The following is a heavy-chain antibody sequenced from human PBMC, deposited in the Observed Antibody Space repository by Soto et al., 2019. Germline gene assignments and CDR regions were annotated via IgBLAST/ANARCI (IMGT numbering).Heavy chain of an antibody. Sequence: QITLKESGPALLRPTETLPLTCSFSGSSVSAGGVDVAWIRQPPGKALEWLALLYWNDDTLYTPTLRTRLTISKDTSNNPVVLTTTNVGPVDTATSFCALKNCNTSPCQHWGLGALVTVSS. J-gene: IGHJ4*02. CDR1: GSSVSAGGVD. CDR3: ALKNCNTSPCQH. V-gene: IGHV2-5*01. D-gene: IGHD1-1*01. CDR2: LYWNDDT.